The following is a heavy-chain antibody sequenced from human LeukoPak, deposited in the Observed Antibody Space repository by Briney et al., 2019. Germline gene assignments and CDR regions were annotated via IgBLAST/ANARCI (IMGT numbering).Heavy chain of an antibody. D-gene: IGHD6-19*01. CDR3: ARVGGGVASGWYVCGKVNDDY. V-gene: IGHV3-48*03. CDR2: ISSSGSTI. J-gene: IGHJ4*02. Sequence: GGSLRLSCAASGFTFSSYEMNWVRQAPGKGLEWVSYISSSGSTIYYADSVKGRFTISRDNAKNSLYLQMNSLRAEATAVYYCARVGGGVASGWYVCGKVNDDYWGQGTLVTVSS. CDR1: GFTFSSYE.